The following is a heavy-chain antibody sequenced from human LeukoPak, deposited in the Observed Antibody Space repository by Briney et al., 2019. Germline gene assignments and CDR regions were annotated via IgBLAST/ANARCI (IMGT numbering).Heavy chain of an antibody. V-gene: IGHV3-64*01. Sequence: GGSLRLSCAASGFTFSSYAMHWVRQAPGKGLEYVSAISSNGGSTYYANSVKGRFTISRDNSKNTLYLQMGSLRSDDTAVYYCARARDGVAGTGKDYWGQGTLVTVSS. J-gene: IGHJ4*02. CDR3: ARARDGVAGTGKDY. CDR1: GFTFSSYA. D-gene: IGHD6-19*01. CDR2: ISSNGGST.